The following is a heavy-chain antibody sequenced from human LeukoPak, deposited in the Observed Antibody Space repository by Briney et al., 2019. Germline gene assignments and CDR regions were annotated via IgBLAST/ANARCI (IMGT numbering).Heavy chain of an antibody. V-gene: IGHV4-34*01. D-gene: IGHD3-10*01. Sequence: SETLSLTCAVYGGSFSGYYWSWIRQPPGKGLEWIGEINHSGSTNYNPSLKSRVTISVDTSKNQVSLKLSSVTAADTAVYYCARATDSGDYWGQGTLVTVSS. CDR1: GGSFSGYY. CDR2: INHSGST. J-gene: IGHJ4*02. CDR3: ARATDSGDY.